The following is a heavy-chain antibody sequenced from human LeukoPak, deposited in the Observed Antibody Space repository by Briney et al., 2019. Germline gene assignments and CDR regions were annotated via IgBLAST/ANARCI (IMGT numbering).Heavy chain of an antibody. CDR1: GYTFTGYY. CDR2: INPNSGGT. Sequence: GASVKVSCKASGYTFTGYYMHWVRQTPGQGLEWMGWINPNSGGTNYAQKFQGRVTMTRDTSISTAYMELSRLRSDDTAVYYCARVAYCGGDCYNWFAPWGQGTLVTVSS. V-gene: IGHV1-2*02. CDR3: ARVAYCGGDCYNWFAP. D-gene: IGHD2-21*02. J-gene: IGHJ5*02.